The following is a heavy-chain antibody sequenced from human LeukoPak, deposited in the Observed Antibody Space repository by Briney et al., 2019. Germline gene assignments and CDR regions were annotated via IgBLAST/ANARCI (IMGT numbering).Heavy chain of an antibody. Sequence: SETLSLTCAVSGGSIRSSNWWSWVRQPPGKGLEWIGEIYHSGSTNYNPSLKSRVTISVDKSKNQFSLKLSSVTVADTAVYYCARHTAMVEAFDIWGQGTMVTVSS. J-gene: IGHJ3*02. V-gene: IGHV4-4*02. CDR2: IYHSGST. D-gene: IGHD5-18*01. CDR1: GGSIRSSNW. CDR3: ARHTAMVEAFDI.